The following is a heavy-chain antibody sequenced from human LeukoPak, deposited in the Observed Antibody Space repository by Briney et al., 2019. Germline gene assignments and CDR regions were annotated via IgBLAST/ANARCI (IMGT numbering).Heavy chain of an antibody. J-gene: IGHJ4*02. CDR2: IYYSGST. V-gene: IGHV4-59*08. Sequence: SETLSLTCTVSGGSISSYYWSWIRQPPGKGLEWIGYIYYSGSTNYNPSLKSRVTISVDTSKNQFSLKLSSVTAADTAVYYCARQSWFGEPWGADYWGQGTLVTVSS. CDR3: ARQSWFGEPWGADY. D-gene: IGHD3-10*01. CDR1: GGSISSYY.